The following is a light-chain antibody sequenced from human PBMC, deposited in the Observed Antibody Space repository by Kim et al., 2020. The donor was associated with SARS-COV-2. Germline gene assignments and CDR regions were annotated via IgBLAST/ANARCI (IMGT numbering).Light chain of an antibody. CDR1: SRDVGGYNY. CDR3: SSYTSSSTRVV. CDR2: DVS. V-gene: IGLV2-14*03. Sequence: QSITISCTGTSRDVGGYNYVSWYQQHPGKAPKLMIYDVSNRPSGVSNRFSGSKSGNTASLTISGLQAEDEADYYCSSYTSSSTRVVFGGGTQLTVL. J-gene: IGLJ2*01.